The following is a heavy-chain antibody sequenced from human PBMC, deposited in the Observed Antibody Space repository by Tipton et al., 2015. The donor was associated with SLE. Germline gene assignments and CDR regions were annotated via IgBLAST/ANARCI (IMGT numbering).Heavy chain of an antibody. Sequence: TLSLTCTVSGGSISSGSYYWSWIRQPAGKGLEWIGRIYTSGSTNYNPSLKSRVTISVDTSKNQFSLKLISVTAADTAVYYCARSRSSSWTRGGFDYLGQGTLVTVSS. CDR2: IYTSGST. V-gene: IGHV4-61*02. CDR1: GGSISSGSYY. D-gene: IGHD6-13*01. J-gene: IGHJ4*02. CDR3: ARSRSSSWTRGGFDY.